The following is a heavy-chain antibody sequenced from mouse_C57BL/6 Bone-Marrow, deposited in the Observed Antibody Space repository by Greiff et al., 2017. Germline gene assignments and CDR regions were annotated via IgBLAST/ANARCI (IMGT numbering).Heavy chain of an antibody. J-gene: IGHJ4*01. D-gene: IGHD1-1*01. CDR3: TRDTTVVATRNYAMDY. V-gene: IGHV5-9-1*02. Sequence: EVKLVESGEGLVKPGGSLKLSCAASGFTFSSYAMSWVRQTPEKRLEWVAYISSGGDYIYYADTVKGRFTISRDNARNTLYLQMSSLKSEDTAMYYCTRDTTVVATRNYAMDYWGQGTSVTVSS. CDR2: ISSGGDYI. CDR1: GFTFSSYA.